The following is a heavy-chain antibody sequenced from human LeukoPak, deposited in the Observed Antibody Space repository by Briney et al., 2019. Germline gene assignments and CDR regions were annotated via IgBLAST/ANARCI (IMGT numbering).Heavy chain of an antibody. CDR1: GFTFSIYA. J-gene: IGHJ4*02. Sequence: GGSLRLSCAASGFTFSIYAMNWVRQAPGKGLEWVSAISGSGGSTYYADSVKGRFTISRDNSKNTLYLQMNSLRAEDTAVYYCARSGSFTVTTYLGYWGQGTLVTVSS. V-gene: IGHV3-23*01. CDR2: ISGSGGST. CDR3: ARSGSFTVTTYLGY. D-gene: IGHD4-17*01.